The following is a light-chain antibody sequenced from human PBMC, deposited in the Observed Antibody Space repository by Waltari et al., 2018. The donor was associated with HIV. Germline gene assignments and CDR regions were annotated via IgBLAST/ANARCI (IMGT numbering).Light chain of an antibody. J-gene: IGLJ1*01. CDR3: SSHTTSSTLYV. V-gene: IGLV2-14*01. CDR2: EVN. Sequence: QSALTQPASVSGSPGQSLTISCTGTSSDIGYYDTVSWYQQHPGKAPKLMIYEVNNRPSGISNRFSGSKSGNTASLTISGLRAEDEADYYCSSHTTSSTLYVFGTGTKVTVL. CDR1: SSDIGYYDT.